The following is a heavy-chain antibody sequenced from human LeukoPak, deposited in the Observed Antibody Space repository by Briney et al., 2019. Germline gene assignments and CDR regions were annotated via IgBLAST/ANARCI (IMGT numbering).Heavy chain of an antibody. J-gene: IGHJ4*02. V-gene: IGHV4-38-2*02. D-gene: IGHD3-10*01. CDR2: IYHSGST. CDR3: ARITFKVSYYYGSGYYFDY. Sequence: KPSETLSLTCTVSGYSISSGYYWGWIRQPPGKGLEWIGSIYHSGSTYYNPSLKSRVTISVDTSKNQFSLKLSSVTAADTAVYYCARITFKVSYYYGSGYYFDYWGQGTLVTVSS. CDR1: GYSISSGYY.